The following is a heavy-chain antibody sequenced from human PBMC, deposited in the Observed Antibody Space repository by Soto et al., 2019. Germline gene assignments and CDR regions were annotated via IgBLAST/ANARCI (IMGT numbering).Heavy chain of an antibody. J-gene: IGHJ3*02. Sequence: RSLTGTVSGGSRSTYYWSWIRQSPGKGLEWIGYIYRTGSTHYNPSLNSRAAISLGTSRNQFSLQLKSVTAADTAVYFCAKQIGADPFDISGQGPIVTGSS. CDR3: AKQIGADPFDI. CDR1: GGSRSTYY. D-gene: IGHD3-3*01. V-gene: IGHV4-59*03. CDR2: IYRTGST.